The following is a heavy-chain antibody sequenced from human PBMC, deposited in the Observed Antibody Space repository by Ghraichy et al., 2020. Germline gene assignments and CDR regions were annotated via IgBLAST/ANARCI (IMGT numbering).Heavy chain of an antibody. Sequence: GGSLRLSCAASGFTFSSYSMNWVRQAPGKGLEWVSSISSSSSYIYYADSVKGRFTISRDNAKNSLYLQMNSLRAEDTAVYYCATSLAATSWFDPWGQGTLVTVSS. V-gene: IGHV3-21*01. J-gene: IGHJ5*02. D-gene: IGHD2-15*01. CDR2: ISSSSSYI. CDR1: GFTFSSYS. CDR3: ATSLAATSWFDP.